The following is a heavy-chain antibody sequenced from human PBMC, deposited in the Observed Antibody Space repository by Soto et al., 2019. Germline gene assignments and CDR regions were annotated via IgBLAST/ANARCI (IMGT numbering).Heavy chain of an antibody. CDR2: ISYDGSNK. V-gene: IGHV3-30*18. Sequence: QVQLVESGGGVVQPGRSLRLSCAASGFTFSSYGMHWVRQAPGKGLEWVAVISYDGSNKYYADSVKGRFTISRDNSKNTLYLQMNRLRAEDTAVYYCAKERGDSSGYYHGMDVWGQGTTVTVSS. J-gene: IGHJ6*02. CDR1: GFTFSSYG. CDR3: AKERGDSSGYYHGMDV. D-gene: IGHD3-22*01.